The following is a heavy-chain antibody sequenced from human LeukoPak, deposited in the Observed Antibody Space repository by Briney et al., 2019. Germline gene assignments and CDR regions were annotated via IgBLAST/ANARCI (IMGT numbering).Heavy chain of an antibody. V-gene: IGHV4-4*02. CDR2: IYHSGST. Sequence: SETLSLTCAVSGGSISSSNWWSWVRQPPGKGLEWIGEIYHSGSTNYNPSLKSRVTISVDKSKNQFSLKLSSVTAADTAVYYCARDGYNYEGAYYFDYWGQGTLVTVSS. CDR1: GGSISSSNW. CDR3: ARDGYNYEGAYYFDY. D-gene: IGHD5-24*01. J-gene: IGHJ4*02.